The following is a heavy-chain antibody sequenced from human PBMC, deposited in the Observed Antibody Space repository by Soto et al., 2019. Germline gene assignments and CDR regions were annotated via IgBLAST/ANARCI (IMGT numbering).Heavy chain of an antibody. CDR2: ISGSGSPT. V-gene: IGHV3-23*01. Sequence: GGSLRLSCAASGFSFSSYAMTWVRQAPGRGLQWVSAISGSGSPTYYADSVKGRFTISRDNAKNSLYLQMNSLRAEDTAVYYCARETLEGRYFDWLLYAHGPTQFDYWGQGTLVTVSS. CDR3: ARETLEGRYFDWLLYAHGPTQFDY. J-gene: IGHJ4*02. D-gene: IGHD3-9*01. CDR1: GFSFSSYA.